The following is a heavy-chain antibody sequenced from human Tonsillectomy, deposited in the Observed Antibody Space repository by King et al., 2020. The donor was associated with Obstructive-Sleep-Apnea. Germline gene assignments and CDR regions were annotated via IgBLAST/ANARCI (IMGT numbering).Heavy chain of an antibody. CDR3: ARMGRTYDILTGYSKNDY. Sequence: QLVQSGAEVKKPGASVKVSCKASGYTFTGYYMHWVRQAPGQGLEWMGWINPNSGGTNYAQQFRDRVTMTRDTSISTAYMELSSLRSDDTAVYYCARMGRTYDILTGYSKNDYWGQGTLVTVSS. V-gene: IGHV1-2*02. CDR2: INPNSGGT. J-gene: IGHJ4*02. CDR1: GYTFTGYY. D-gene: IGHD3-9*01.